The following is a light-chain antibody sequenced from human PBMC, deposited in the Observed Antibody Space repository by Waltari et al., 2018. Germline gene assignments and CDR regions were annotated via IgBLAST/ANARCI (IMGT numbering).Light chain of an antibody. Sequence: QSALTQPRSVSGSPGQSVAFSCTGTSSDVGVYNYVSWYPPHPGKAPKLTIYDVTKRPPGVPDRVSGSKSGNPASLTISGLQADDEADYYCCSYAGPFGGGTKLTVL. CDR3: CSYAGP. V-gene: IGLV2-11*01. J-gene: IGLJ2*01. CDR2: DVT. CDR1: SSDVGVYNY.